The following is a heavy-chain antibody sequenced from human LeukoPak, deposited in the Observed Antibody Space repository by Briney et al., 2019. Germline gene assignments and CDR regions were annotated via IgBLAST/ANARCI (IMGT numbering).Heavy chain of an antibody. CDR2: ISAYNGNT. CDR1: GYTFTSYG. CDR3: ARDPFGESGVVTGY. D-gene: IGHD3-3*01. J-gene: IGHJ4*02. V-gene: IGHV1-18*01. Sequence: ASVKVSCKASGYTFTSYGISWVRQAPGQGLEWMGWISAYNGNTNYAQKLQGRVTMTTDTSTSTAYMELRSLRSDDTAVYYCARDPFGESGVVTGYWGQGTLVTVSS.